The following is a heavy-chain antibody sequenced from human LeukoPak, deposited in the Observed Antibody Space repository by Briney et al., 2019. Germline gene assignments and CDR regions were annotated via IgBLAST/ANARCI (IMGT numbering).Heavy chain of an antibody. V-gene: IGHV3-23*01. J-gene: IGHJ4*02. D-gene: IGHD6-13*01. CDR2: ISGSGDGA. Sequence: GGSLRLSCAASGFTFSTYAMSWVRQAPGKGLQWVSLISGSGDGAHYADSVKGRFTISRDNAKNMMYLQMNSLRAEDTAVYYCASASSHRIAAGGDYWGQGTLVTVSS. CDR3: ASASSHRIAAGGDY. CDR1: GFTFSTYA.